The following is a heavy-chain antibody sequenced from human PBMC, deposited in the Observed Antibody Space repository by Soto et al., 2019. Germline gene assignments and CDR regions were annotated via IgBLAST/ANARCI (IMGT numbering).Heavy chain of an antibody. D-gene: IGHD6-25*01. Sequence: GESLKISCKGSGYIFTTYWIGWVRQMPGKGLEWMGIIYPSDSDTRYSPSFQGQVTISADKSISTAYLQWSSLKASDTAMYYCASQRGLVSPALSYFDYGGQGTLVTVSS. CDR3: ASQRGLVSPALSYFDY. V-gene: IGHV5-51*01. CDR1: GYIFTTYW. J-gene: IGHJ4*02. CDR2: IYPSDSDT.